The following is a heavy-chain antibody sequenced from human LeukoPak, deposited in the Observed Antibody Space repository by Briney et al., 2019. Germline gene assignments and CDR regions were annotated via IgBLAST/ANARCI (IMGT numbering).Heavy chain of an antibody. CDR3: AKGQELDDGVFDS. D-gene: IGHD1-1*01. CDR1: GFTFSRIA. CDR2: IRSNGETV. Sequence: GGSLRLSCAASGFTFSRIAMSWVRQAPGKGLEWVSAIRSNGETVYNADSVKGRFTVSRDNSRQTLFLQMSSLRVEDTATYYCAKGQELDDGVFDSWGQGTLVTVSS. J-gene: IGHJ4*02. V-gene: IGHV3-23*01.